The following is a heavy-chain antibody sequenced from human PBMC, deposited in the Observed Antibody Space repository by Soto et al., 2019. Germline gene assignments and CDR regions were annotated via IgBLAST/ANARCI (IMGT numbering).Heavy chain of an antibody. CDR1: GGSISSYY. CDR2: LYYSGTT. Sequence: QVQLQESGPGMVKPSETLSLTCTVSGGSISSYYWSWIRQSPGKGLEWIGYLYYSGTTTYNPSLKSRLIISRDTSKNQFSLKLTSVTAADTAVYYCARRFNAEGKDAFDVWGQGIIVTVSS. CDR3: ARRFNAEGKDAFDV. V-gene: IGHV4-59*08. J-gene: IGHJ3*01.